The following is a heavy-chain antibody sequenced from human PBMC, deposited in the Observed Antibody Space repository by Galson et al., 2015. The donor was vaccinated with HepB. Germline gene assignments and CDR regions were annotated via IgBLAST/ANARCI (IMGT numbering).Heavy chain of an antibody. Sequence: SLRLSCAVSGLSFTTDSMNWVRQAPGKGLEWVSYISASSTLIQYADSVKGRFTISRDNGKNSLFLQMNSLRVEDTAVYYCFHDFWIASGASWGHGTLVTVSS. CDR3: FHDFWIASGAS. CDR2: ISASSTLI. V-gene: IGHV3-48*01. J-gene: IGHJ5*01. CDR1: GLSFTTDS. D-gene: IGHD3-3*01.